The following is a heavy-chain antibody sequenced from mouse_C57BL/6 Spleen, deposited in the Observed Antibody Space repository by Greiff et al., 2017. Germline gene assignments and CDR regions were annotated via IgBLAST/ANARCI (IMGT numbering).Heavy chain of an antibody. Sequence: EVMLVESGAELVRPGASVKLSCTASGFNIKDDYMHWVKQRPEQGLAWIGWIDPETGDTEYASTFQGKATITSDTSSNTAYLQLSSLTSEDTAVYYCTVTTVVATDYWGQGTTLTVSS. CDR2: IDPETGDT. CDR1: GFNIKDDY. J-gene: IGHJ2*01. V-gene: IGHV14-4*01. D-gene: IGHD1-1*01. CDR3: TVTTVVATDY.